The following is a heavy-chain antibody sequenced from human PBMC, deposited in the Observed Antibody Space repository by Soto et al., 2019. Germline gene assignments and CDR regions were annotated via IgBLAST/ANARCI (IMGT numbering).Heavy chain of an antibody. V-gene: IGHV3-23*01. J-gene: IGHJ4*02. CDR3: AKILASAATGY. CDR1: GFTFGNCA. Sequence: AGGSLRLSCAASGFTFGNCAMSWVRQAPGKELEWVSAISGNGGYTVYADSVKGRFTISRDNSKNTLYLQMNSLSDEDTAIYYFAKILASAATGYWGQGTPVTVSS. D-gene: IGHD2-15*01. CDR2: ISGNGGYT.